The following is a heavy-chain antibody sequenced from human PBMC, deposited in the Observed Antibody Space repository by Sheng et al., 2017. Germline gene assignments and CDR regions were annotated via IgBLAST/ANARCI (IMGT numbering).Heavy chain of an antibody. CDR1: GFTFTNYA. Sequence: QVQLVESGGGVVQPGRSLRLSCAASGFTFTNYAMHWVRQAPGKGLQWVAIISYDGSKEYYSDSAKGRFTISRDNSKNTVSLQMNSLRADDTAVYYCARNRETLAVLERASWGQGTRGHRL. D-gene: IGHD1-1*01. J-gene: IGHJ4*02. CDR3: ARNRETLAVLERAS. V-gene: IGHV3-30*04. CDR2: ISYDGSKE.